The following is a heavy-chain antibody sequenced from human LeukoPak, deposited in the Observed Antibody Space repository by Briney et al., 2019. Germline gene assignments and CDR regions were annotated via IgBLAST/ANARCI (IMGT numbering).Heavy chain of an antibody. CDR2: ISGSGSST. CDR1: GFTFSSYG. Sequence: GGSLRLSCAASGFTFSSYGMSWVRQAPGKGLEWVSAISGSGSSTYYADSVKGRFTISRDNSKNTLSLQMNSLRAEDTAVYYCAKFNSEWSRTFDIWGQGTMVTVSS. V-gene: IGHV3-23*01. CDR3: AKFNSEWSRTFDI. D-gene: IGHD3-3*01. J-gene: IGHJ3*02.